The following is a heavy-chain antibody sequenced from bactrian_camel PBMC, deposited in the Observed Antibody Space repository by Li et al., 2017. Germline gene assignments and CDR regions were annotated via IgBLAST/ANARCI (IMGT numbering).Heavy chain of an antibody. V-gene: IGHV3S53*01. J-gene: IGHJ4*01. D-gene: IGHD4*01. Sequence: HVQLVESGGGSVQAGASLRLSCAASGYTYRRVCMGWFRQAPGKEREAVASVESDGTTSYADSVKGRFTISQDNAKNTVYLQLNDLQPEDTAMYYCAASRLGSTINWRHERRWGYWGQGTQVTVS. CDR2: VESDGTT. CDR3: AASRLGSTINWRHERRWGY. CDR1: GYTYRRVC.